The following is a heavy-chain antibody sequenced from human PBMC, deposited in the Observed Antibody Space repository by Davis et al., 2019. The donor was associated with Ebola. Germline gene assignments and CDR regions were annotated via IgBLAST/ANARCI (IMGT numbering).Heavy chain of an antibody. D-gene: IGHD2-15*01. V-gene: IGHV5-51*01. CDR1: GYSFTSYW. Sequence: GESLKISCKGSGYSFTSYWISWVRQMPGKGLEWMGIIYPFDSDAKYSPSFQGHVTIPADKSINTAYLQWNSLKASDTAMYYCARGPTVVIAAATADAFDVWGQGTMVAVSS. CDR3: ARGPTVVIAAATADAFDV. CDR2: IYPFDSDA. J-gene: IGHJ3*01.